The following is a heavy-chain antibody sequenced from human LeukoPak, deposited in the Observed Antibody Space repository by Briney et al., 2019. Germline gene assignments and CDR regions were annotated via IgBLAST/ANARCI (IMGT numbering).Heavy chain of an antibody. D-gene: IGHD3-22*01. CDR1: GGSISSSGYY. CDR2: IYYSGST. Sequence: SETLSLTCTVSGGSISSSGYYWGWIRQPPGKGLEWIGSIYYSGSTYYNPSLESRVTISIDTSKNQFSLRLSSVTAADTAVYYCARLWLINYYDSTGYFPFWGQGTLVTVSS. V-gene: IGHV4-39*01. J-gene: IGHJ4*02. CDR3: ARLWLINYYDSTGYFPF.